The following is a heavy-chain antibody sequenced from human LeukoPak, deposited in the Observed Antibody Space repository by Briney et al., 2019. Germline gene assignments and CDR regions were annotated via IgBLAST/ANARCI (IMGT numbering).Heavy chain of an antibody. Sequence: PSETLSLTCTVSGGSISSYYWSWIRQPPGKGLEWIGYIYYSGSTNYNPSLKSRVTISVDTSKNQFSLKLSSVTAADTAVYYCARDGYNFYYMDVWGKGTTVTISS. CDR3: ARDGYNFYYMDV. J-gene: IGHJ6*03. D-gene: IGHD5-24*01. CDR2: IYYSGST. CDR1: GGSISSYY. V-gene: IGHV4-59*12.